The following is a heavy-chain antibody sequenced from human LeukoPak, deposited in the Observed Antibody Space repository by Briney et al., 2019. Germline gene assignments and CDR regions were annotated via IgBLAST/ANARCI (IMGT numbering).Heavy chain of an antibody. V-gene: IGHV3-23*01. CDR1: GFTFSRYT. CDR3: AKSSGYWPSPFDY. J-gene: IGHJ4*02. CDR2: VTGRGDDT. Sequence: GGSLRLSCTASGFTFSRYTMSWVRQSPGRGMEWVSAVTGRGDDTDSADSVKGRFTVSRDNSRNTLYLQMNSLRVEDTAVYYCAKSSGYWPSPFDYWGQGTLVTVSS. D-gene: IGHD2-8*02.